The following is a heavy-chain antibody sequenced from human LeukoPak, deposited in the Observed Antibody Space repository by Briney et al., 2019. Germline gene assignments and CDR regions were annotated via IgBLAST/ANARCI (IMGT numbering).Heavy chain of an antibody. J-gene: IGHJ6*02. CDR2: ISSNGGST. CDR1: GFTSSSYA. CDR3: GTYCSGGSCYGERDYYGMDV. V-gene: IGHV3-64*02. D-gene: IGHD2-15*01. Sequence: GGSLRLSCAASGFTSSSYAMHWVRQAPGKGLEYVSAISSNGGSTYYADSVKGRFTISRDNSKNTLYLQMGSLRAEDMAVYYCGTYCSGGSCYGERDYYGMDVWGQGTTVTVSS.